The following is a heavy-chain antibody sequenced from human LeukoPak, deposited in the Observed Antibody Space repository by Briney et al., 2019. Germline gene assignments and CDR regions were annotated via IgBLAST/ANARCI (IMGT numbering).Heavy chain of an antibody. CDR2: MKPDGSDK. CDR3: ARSNYDL. CDR1: GFTFTNAW. J-gene: IGHJ4*02. V-gene: IGHV3-7*01. Sequence: PGGSLRLSCAASGFTFTNAWMTWVRQAPGKGLEWVASMKPDGSDKYYVDSVKGRFTISRDNTKNSLFLQMDSLRAEDTAVYYCARSNYDLRGQGTLVTVSS. D-gene: IGHD3-3*01.